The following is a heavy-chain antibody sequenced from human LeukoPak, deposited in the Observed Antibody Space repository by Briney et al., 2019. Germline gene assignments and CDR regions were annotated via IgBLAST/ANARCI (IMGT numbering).Heavy chain of an antibody. CDR3: ARLHSSRAEEFDP. Sequence: PSETLSLTCTVSGGSISGYYWSWIRQSPGKGLEWIGYIYYTGITAYNPSLGIRVTISVDSSNNQFSLRLTSVTAADTAVYYCARLHSSRAEEFDPWGQGTLVTVSS. CDR1: GGSISGYY. J-gene: IGHJ5*02. V-gene: IGHV4-59*01. CDR2: IYYTGIT.